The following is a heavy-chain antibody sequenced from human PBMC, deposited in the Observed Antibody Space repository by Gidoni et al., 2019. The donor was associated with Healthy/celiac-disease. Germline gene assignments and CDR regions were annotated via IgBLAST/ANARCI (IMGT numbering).Heavy chain of an antibody. CDR3: AKTESYGYYFDY. Sequence: EVQLVESGGGLVQPGRSLRLSCAASGFTFDDYAMHWVRQAPGKGLEWFSGISWNSGSIGYADSVKGRFTISRDNAKNSLYLQMNSLRAEDTALYYCAKTESYGYYFDYWGQGTLVTVSS. CDR2: ISWNSGSI. D-gene: IGHD5-18*01. J-gene: IGHJ4*02. V-gene: IGHV3-9*01. CDR1: GFTFDDYA.